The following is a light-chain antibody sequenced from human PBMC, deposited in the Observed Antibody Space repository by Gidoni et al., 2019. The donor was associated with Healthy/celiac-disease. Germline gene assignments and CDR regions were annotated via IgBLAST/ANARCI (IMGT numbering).Light chain of an antibody. Sequence: IQVPQSPSSLSASVGDRVTLTCLASQRISSYLNWYQQKPGNAPQLLIYAASSLQSGVPSRFSGSGSGTDFTLTISRLQAEDFATYYCQQSYRTPLTFGGGTKVEIK. V-gene: IGKV1-39*01. CDR1: QRISSY. J-gene: IGKJ4*01. CDR3: QQSYRTPLT. CDR2: AAS.